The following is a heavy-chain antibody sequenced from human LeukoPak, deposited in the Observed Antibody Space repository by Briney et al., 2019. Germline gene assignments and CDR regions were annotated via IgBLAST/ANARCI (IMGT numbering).Heavy chain of an antibody. CDR1: GGSVSGYY. J-gene: IGHJ4*02. CDR3: ARHDVVPVIRRGFDF. D-gene: IGHD2-21*02. Sequence: SETLSLTCTVSGGSVSGYYWSWIRQSPGKGLEWIGYIFYTGTTLYSPSLRGRVTMSVDTSENRFSLKLSSVTAADTAMYYCARHDVVPVIRRGFDFWGQGTLVTVSS. CDR2: IFYTGTT. V-gene: IGHV4-59*08.